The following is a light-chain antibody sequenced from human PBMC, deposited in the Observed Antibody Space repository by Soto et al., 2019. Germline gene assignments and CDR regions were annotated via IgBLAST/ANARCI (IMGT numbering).Light chain of an antibody. Sequence: IEVTQTPSSLSASVGDIVTITCHASQNINNYLHWYQQKPGRAPKLLIYDASNLEAGVPSRFRGSGSGTDFTFTISRLQPEDIATYYCQQYENLPTFGQGTRLEV. CDR2: DAS. J-gene: IGKJ5*01. CDR1: QNINNY. CDR3: QQYENLPT. V-gene: IGKV1-33*01.